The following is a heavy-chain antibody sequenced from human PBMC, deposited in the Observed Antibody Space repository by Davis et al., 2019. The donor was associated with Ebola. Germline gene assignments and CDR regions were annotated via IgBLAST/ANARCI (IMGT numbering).Heavy chain of an antibody. CDR3: ASATMVRGVIV. CDR2: ISYDGSNK. J-gene: IGHJ4*02. D-gene: IGHD3-10*01. Sequence: GESLKISCAASGFTFSSYAMHWVRQAPGKGLEWVAVISYDGSNKYYADSVKGRFTISRDNSKNTLYLQMNSLRAEDTAVYYCASATMVRGVIVWGQGTLVTVSS. CDR1: GFTFSSYA. V-gene: IGHV3-30*04.